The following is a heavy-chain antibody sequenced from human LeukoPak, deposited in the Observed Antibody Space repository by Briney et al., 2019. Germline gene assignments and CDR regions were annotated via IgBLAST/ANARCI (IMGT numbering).Heavy chain of an antibody. Sequence: GGSLRLSCAASGFDFSSNWMHWVRHAPGQGLVWVSRIKGDGISTNYADSVKGRFTISRDNSKNTLYLQMNSLRAEDTAVYYCAKKETYYYDSSGYDYWGQGTLVTVSS. CDR1: GFDFSSNW. J-gene: IGHJ4*02. CDR2: IKGDGIST. D-gene: IGHD3-22*01. CDR3: AKKETYYYDSSGYDY. V-gene: IGHV3-74*01.